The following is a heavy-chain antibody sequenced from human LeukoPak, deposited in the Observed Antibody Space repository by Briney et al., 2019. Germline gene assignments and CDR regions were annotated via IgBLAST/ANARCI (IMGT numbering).Heavy chain of an antibody. CDR3: ARNTETAIPLPYYFDY. D-gene: IGHD2-21*02. Sequence: ASVKVSCKASGYTFTSYAMRWVRQAPRQRLECMGWINTGNGNTKYSQKFQGRVTITRDTSASTAYMDLSSLRSEDTAVYYCARNTETAIPLPYYFDYWGQGTLVTVSS. V-gene: IGHV1-3*04. CDR2: INTGNGNT. CDR1: GYTFTSYA. J-gene: IGHJ4*02.